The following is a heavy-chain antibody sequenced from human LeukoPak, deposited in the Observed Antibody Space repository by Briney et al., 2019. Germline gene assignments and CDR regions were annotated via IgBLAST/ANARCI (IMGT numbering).Heavy chain of an antibody. J-gene: IGHJ4*02. CDR2: VNPNSGNT. Sequence: ASVKVSCKASGYTFSTYDVTWVRQAPGQGLEWMGWVNPNSGNTGYAQKFRGRVTMTSDSSISSAYMELGSLTSEDTAVYYCARGVRNQLLSEYWGQGTLITVSS. CDR3: ARGVRNQLLSEY. D-gene: IGHD2-2*01. V-gene: IGHV1-8*01. CDR1: GYTFSTYD.